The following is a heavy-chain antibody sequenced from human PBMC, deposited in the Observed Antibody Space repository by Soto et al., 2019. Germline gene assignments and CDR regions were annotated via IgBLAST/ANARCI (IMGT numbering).Heavy chain of an antibody. V-gene: IGHV3-74*01. CDR3: VRVAYGDLGG. Sequence: EVQLVESGVGLVQPGGSLRLSCAASGFTFSSYWMHWVRQAPGKGLVWVSRIKSDGSDTSYADSVKGRFTISRDNAKNTLYLQMSSLRAEDTAVYYCVRVAYGDLGGWGQGTLVTVSS. CDR1: GFTFSSYW. CDR2: IKSDGSDT. D-gene: IGHD4-17*01. J-gene: IGHJ4*02.